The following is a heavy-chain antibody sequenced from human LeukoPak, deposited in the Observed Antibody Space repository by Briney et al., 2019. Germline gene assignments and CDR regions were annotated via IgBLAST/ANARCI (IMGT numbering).Heavy chain of an antibody. CDR1: GGTFSSYA. V-gene: IGHV1-69*04. CDR2: IIPILGTA. J-gene: IGHJ6*02. CDR3: ARPSYGYYYYYGMDV. D-gene: IGHD5-18*01. Sequence: ASVKVSCKASGGTFSSYAISWVRQAPGQGLEWMGRIIPILGTANYAQKFQGRVTITADKSTSTAYMELSSLRSEDTAVYYCARPSYGYYYYYGMDVWGQGTTVTVSS.